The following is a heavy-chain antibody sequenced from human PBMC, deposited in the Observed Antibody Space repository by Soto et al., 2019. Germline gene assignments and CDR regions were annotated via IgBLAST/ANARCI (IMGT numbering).Heavy chain of an antibody. J-gene: IGHJ4*02. V-gene: IGHV3-30*18. CDR1: GFTFSSYG. CDR2: ISYDGSNK. Sequence: PGGSLRLSCAASGFTFSSYGMHWVRQAPGKGLEWVAVISYDGSNKYYADSVKGRFTISRDNSKNTLYLQMNSLRAEDTAVYYCAKDSEGALHYWGQGTLVTVSS. CDR3: AKDSEGALHY. D-gene: IGHD3-16*01.